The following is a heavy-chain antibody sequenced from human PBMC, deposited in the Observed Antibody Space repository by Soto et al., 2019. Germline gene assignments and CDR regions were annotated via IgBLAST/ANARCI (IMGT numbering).Heavy chain of an antibody. V-gene: IGHV3-23*01. CDR1: GFTFSNYV. D-gene: IGHD4-17*01. Sequence: HPGGSLRLSCAASGFTFSNYVMSWVRQAPGKGLEWVSSINSGANTYYADSVKGRFTISRDNSKNTLYLQMNSLRAEDTAVYYCAKDLYGEPYNWFDPWGQGTLVTVSS. CDR2: INSGANT. CDR3: AKDLYGEPYNWFDP. J-gene: IGHJ5*02.